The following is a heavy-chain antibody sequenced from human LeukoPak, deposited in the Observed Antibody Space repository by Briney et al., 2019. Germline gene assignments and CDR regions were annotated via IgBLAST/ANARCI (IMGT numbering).Heavy chain of an antibody. CDR3: ARAVAGNFDY. CDR1: GFTFSSYA. D-gene: IGHD6-19*01. J-gene: IGHJ4*02. V-gene: IGHV3-23*01. Sequence: GGSLRLSCAACGFTFSSYAMSGVRQAPGKGREWVSGISGSGGSTYYADSVKGRFTISRDNSKNTLYLQMNSLRAEDTAIYYCARAVAGNFDYWGQGTLVTVSS. CDR2: ISGSGGST.